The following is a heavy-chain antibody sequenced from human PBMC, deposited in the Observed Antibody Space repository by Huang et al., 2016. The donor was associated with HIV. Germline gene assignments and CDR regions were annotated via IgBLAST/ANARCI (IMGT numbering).Heavy chain of an antibody. CDR3: ATLEGYAFDI. CDR1: GFTLSSYG. J-gene: IGHJ3*02. V-gene: IGHV3-30*02. Sequence: QVQLVESGGGVVQPGGSLGLSCAASGFTLSSYGLHGVRQAPGKGLEWVAFIRYDGSNKYYADSVKGRFTISRDKSKNTLYLQMNSLRAEDTAVYYCATLEGYAFDIWGQGTMVTVSS. CDR2: IRYDGSNK.